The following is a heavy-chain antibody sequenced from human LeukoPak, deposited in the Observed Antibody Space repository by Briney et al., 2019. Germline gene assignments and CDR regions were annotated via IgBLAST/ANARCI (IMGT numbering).Heavy chain of an antibody. J-gene: IGHJ4*02. CDR1: GFTFSDFW. CDR3: ARVRGGN. Sequence: GASLRLSCAASGFTFSDFWMYWVRQAPGKGLVWISNINEYGTTAYADSVKGRFTISRDNAKNILYLQMNSLRAEDTAVYYCARVRGGNWGRGTLVTVSS. V-gene: IGHV3-74*01. D-gene: IGHD3-16*01. CDR2: INEYGTT.